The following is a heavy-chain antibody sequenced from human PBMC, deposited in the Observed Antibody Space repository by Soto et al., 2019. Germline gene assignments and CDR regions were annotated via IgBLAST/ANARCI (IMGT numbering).Heavy chain of an antibody. Sequence: EVQLEESGGGPVEPGGSLRLSCAASGFTLSNAWMNWVXXTPGRGLEWVGXXKCRSDGGTPDYGAPVKGRFTISRDDSLNAVYLQMNSLTAEDTGVYYCTTDTRRISVFGVPWDSWGPETLVTVSS. CDR1: GFTLSNAW. CDR2: XKCRSDGGTP. J-gene: IGHJ4*02. CDR3: TTDTRRISVFGVPWDS. D-gene: IGHD3-3*01. V-gene: IGHV3-15*01.